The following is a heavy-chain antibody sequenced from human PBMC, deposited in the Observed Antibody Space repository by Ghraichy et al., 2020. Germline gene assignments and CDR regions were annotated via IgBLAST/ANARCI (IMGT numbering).Heavy chain of an antibody. D-gene: IGHD6-19*01. CDR3: ARVGSGWYGPEVYYYYYMDV. Sequence: GESLNISCAASGFTFSSYGMHWVRQAPGKGLEWVAVIWYDGSNKYYADSVKGRFTISRDNSKNTLYLQMNSLRAEDTAVYYCARVGSGWYGPEVYYYYYMDVWGKGTTVTVSS. CDR2: IWYDGSNK. J-gene: IGHJ6*03. CDR1: GFTFSSYG. V-gene: IGHV3-33*01.